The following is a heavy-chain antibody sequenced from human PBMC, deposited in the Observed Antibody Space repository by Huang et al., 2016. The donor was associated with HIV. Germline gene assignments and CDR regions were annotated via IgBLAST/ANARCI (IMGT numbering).Heavy chain of an antibody. CDR3: ARDRGAVAGTSPGY. J-gene: IGHJ4*02. CDR2: IRAYKGHK. D-gene: IGHD6-19*01. V-gene: IGHV1-18*01. CDR1: GYTFTSYG. Sequence: QVQLVQSGAEVKKPGASVKVSCKASGYTFTSYGISWVRQAPGQGIGWVGWIRAYKGHKNYAPKLQGRVTMTTETSTSTDDRELRSLRSDDTAVYYCARDRGAVAGTSPGYWGQGTLVTVSS.